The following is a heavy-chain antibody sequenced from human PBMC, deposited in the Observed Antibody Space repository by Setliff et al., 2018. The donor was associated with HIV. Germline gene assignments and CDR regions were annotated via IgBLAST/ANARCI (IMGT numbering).Heavy chain of an antibody. D-gene: IGHD3-10*01. CDR3: ARHSGVASPNWFDP. CDR1: GGSISSGGYY. CDR2: IYYSGST. J-gene: IGHJ5*02. Sequence: PSETLSLTCTVSGGSISSGGYYWSWIRQHPGKGLEWIGYIYYSGSTYYNPSLKSRVTISVDTSKNQFSLKLSSVTAADTAVYYCARHSGVASPNWFDPWGQGTLVTVSS. V-gene: IGHV4-31*03.